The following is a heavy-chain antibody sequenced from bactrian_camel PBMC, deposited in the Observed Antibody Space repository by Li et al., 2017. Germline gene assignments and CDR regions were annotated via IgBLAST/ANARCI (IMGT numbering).Heavy chain of an antibody. CDR2: IDMDGRT. J-gene: IGHJ4*01. V-gene: IGHV3S9*01. Sequence: HVQLVESGGGTVQAGGSLRLSCLASGNPIRSHCVGWFRQVPGKEREGVASIDMDGRTTYLDSLKGRFTISRDSSKSTLYLQMNSLKSEDTATYYCAKELGSALAGSGRSPGTQVTVS. D-gene: IGHD6*01. CDR1: GNPIRSHC.